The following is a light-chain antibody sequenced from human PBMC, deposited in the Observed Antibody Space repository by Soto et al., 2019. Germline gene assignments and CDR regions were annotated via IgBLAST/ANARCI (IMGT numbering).Light chain of an antibody. V-gene: IGLV1-47*01. CDR3: AAWDDSLVV. Sequence: QSVLTQPPSASGTPGQTVTISCSGSSSNIGSAYIYWYQHLPGTAPKLLIYRNNHRPSGVPDRFSASKSGTSASLAISGLRSEDDADYYCAAWDDSLVVFGGGTELTVL. CDR2: RNN. CDR1: SSNIGSAY. J-gene: IGLJ2*01.